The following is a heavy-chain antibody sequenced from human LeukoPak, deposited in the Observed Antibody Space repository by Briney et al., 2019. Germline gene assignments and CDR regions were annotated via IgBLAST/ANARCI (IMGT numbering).Heavy chain of an antibody. CDR1: GYSISSGYY. V-gene: IGHV4-38-2*01. CDR2: IYHSGST. Sequence: SETLSLTCAVSGYSISSGYYWGWIRQPPGQGLEWIGSIYHSGSTYYNPSLKSRVTISVDTSKNQFPLKLSSVTAADTAVYYCARQEGSGSYYGINDAFDIWGQGTMVTVSS. CDR3: ARQEGSGSYYGINDAFDI. D-gene: IGHD1-26*01. J-gene: IGHJ3*02.